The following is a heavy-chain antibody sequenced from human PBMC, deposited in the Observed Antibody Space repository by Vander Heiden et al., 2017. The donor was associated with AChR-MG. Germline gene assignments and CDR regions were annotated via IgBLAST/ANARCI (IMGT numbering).Heavy chain of an antibody. Sequence: QVQLVQSGAEVKTPGASVKVSCKASGYTFTGYYMHWVRQAPGQGLGWMGRINPNSGGTNYAQKFQGRVTMTRDTSISTAYMELSRLRSDDTAVYYCAGVMITFGGVIVDYWGQGTLVTVSS. D-gene: IGHD3-16*02. CDR2: INPNSGGT. CDR1: GYTFTGYY. CDR3: AGVMITFGGVIVDY. J-gene: IGHJ4*02. V-gene: IGHV1-2*06.